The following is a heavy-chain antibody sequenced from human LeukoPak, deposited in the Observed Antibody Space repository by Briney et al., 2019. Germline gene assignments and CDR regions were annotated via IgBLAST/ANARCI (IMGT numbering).Heavy chain of an antibody. D-gene: IGHD3-22*01. CDR2: IRYDGSNK. Sequence: PGGSLRLSCAASGFTFSSYGMHWVRQAPGKGLEWVAFIRYDGSNKYYADSVKGRFTISRDNSKNTLYLQMNSLRAEDTAVYYCAKGGHYYDSSGPIDYWGQGTLVTVSS. CDR3: AKGGHYYDSSGPIDY. CDR1: GFTFSSYG. V-gene: IGHV3-30*02. J-gene: IGHJ4*02.